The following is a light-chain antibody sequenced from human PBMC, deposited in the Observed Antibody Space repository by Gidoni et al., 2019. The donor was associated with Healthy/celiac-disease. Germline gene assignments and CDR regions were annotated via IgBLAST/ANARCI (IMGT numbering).Light chain of an antibody. V-gene: IGKV1-27*01. J-gene: IGKJ4*01. CDR3: QKYNSAALT. CDR1: QGISNY. Sequence: DIQRTQSPSSLSASVGDSVPITCRASQGISNYLAWYQQKPGNVPKLLIYAASTLQSGVPSRFSGSGSGTDFTLTISSLQPEDVATYYCQKYNSAALTFXGXTKVEIK. CDR2: AAS.